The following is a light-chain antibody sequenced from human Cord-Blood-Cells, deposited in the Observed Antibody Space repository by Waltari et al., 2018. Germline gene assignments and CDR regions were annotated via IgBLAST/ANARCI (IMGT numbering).Light chain of an antibody. V-gene: IGLV2-14*01. CDR1: SSDVGGYTH. CDR3: SSYTSSSTWV. J-gene: IGLJ3*02. CDR2: DVS. Sequence: QSALTPPASVSGSPGPSITISCTGPSSDVGGYTHVSWYQQHPGKAPKLIIYDVSNRPSGVSNRFSGSKSGNTASLTISGLQAEDEADYYCSSYTSSSTWVFGGGTKLTVL.